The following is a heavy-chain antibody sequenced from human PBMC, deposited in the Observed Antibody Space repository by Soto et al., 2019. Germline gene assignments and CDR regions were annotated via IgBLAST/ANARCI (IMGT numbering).Heavy chain of an antibody. CDR3: ERGRYGDY. CDR2: ISAHDGNT. J-gene: IGHJ4*02. CDR1: GYTFTSFG. Sequence: QVHLVQSGAEVKKPGASVKVACKAYGYTFTSFGITWVRRARGQGLEWKGWISAHDGNTDYAQKLQGRVIVTRDTSTSTAYMELRRLISDDTAVYYCERGRYGDYWGQGALVTVSS. D-gene: IGHD1-1*01. V-gene: IGHV1-18*01.